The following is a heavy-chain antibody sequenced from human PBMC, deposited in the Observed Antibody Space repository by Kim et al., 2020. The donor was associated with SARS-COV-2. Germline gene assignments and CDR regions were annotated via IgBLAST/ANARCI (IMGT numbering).Heavy chain of an antibody. CDR3: ARGGTVTTRPPYYYYGMDV. V-gene: IGHV3-11*04. D-gene: IGHD4-17*01. CDR1: GFTFSDYY. CDR2: ISSSGSTI. J-gene: IGHJ6*02. Sequence: GGSLRLSCAASGFTFSDYYMSWIRQAPGKGLEWVSYISSSGSTIYYADSVKGRFTISRDNAKNSLYLQMNSLRAEDTAVYYCARGGTVTTRPPYYYYGMDVWGQETTVTVSS.